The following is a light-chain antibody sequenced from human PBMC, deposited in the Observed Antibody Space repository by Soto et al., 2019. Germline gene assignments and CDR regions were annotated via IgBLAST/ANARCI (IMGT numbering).Light chain of an antibody. V-gene: IGKV1-39*01. CDR1: QSISSY. J-gene: IGKJ1*01. CDR2: AAS. CDR3: QQSYSTPPWT. Sequence: DIHMTQSPSSLSASVVYRVTITCRASQSISSYLNWYQQKPGKAPKLLIYAASSLQSGVPSRFSGSGSGTDFTLTISSLQPEDFATYYCQQSYSTPPWTFGQGTKVDIK.